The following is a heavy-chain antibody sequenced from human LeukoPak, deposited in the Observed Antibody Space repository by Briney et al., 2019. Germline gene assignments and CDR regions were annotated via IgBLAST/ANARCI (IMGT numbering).Heavy chain of an antibody. CDR3: ARIAVPAAPYYYYYYMDV. V-gene: IGHV4-59*11. CDR2: IYYSGST. CDR1: GGSISSHY. D-gene: IGHD2-2*01. Sequence: SETLSLTCTVSGGSISSHYWSWIRQPPGKGLEWIGYIYYSGSTNYNPSLKSRVTISVDTSKNQFSLKLSSVTAADTAVYYCARIAVPAAPYYYYYYMDVWGKGTTVTVSS. J-gene: IGHJ6*03.